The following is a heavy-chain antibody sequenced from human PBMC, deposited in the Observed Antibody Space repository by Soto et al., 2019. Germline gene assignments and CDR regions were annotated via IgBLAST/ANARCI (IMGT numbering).Heavy chain of an antibody. D-gene: IGHD6-6*01. J-gene: IGHJ4*01. CDR3: VRKYPGTRPFDY. CDR1: GFTFNSYA. V-gene: IGHV3-23*01. CDR2: IGTDSNT. Sequence: GGSLRLSCAASGFTFNSYAMNWVRQAPGKGLAWVSAIGTDSNTYYADSVKGRFTISRDNSRTTLYLQMNSLRADDTALYYCVRKYPGTRPFDYWGQGTLVTVSS.